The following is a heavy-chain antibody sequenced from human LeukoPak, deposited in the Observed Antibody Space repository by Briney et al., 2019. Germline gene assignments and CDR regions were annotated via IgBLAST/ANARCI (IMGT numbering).Heavy chain of an antibody. CDR1: GGTFSSYA. J-gene: IGHJ4*02. D-gene: IGHD2-15*01. V-gene: IGHV1-69*01. Sequence: GASVKVSCKASGGTFSSYAISWVRQAPGQGLEWMGGIIPIFGTANYAQKFQGRVTITADESTSTAYMELSSLRSEDTAVYYCARSFTSGRSDPDDYWGQGTLVTVSS. CDR2: IIPIFGTA. CDR3: ARSFTSGRSDPDDY.